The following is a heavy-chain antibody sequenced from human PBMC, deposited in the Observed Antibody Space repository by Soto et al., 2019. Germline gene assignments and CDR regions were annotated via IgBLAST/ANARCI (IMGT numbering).Heavy chain of an antibody. CDR1: LFSFRSYA. D-gene: IGHD2-21*01. V-gene: IGHV3-23*01. CDR2: MSGRGDSSSGGST. J-gene: IGHJ6*02. Sequence: LSCASYLFSFRSYALSWVRPAPGKGLAWVAAMSGRGDSSSGGSTYDADSVKGRFTISRDNSMNTLYLEMNSLRAEDTAVYYCVKETSKIVDYGMDVWGQGTTVTVSS. CDR3: VKETSKIVDYGMDV.